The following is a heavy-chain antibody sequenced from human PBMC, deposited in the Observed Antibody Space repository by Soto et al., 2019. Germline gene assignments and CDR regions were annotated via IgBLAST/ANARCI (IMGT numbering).Heavy chain of an antibody. J-gene: IGHJ4*02. V-gene: IGHV4-39*01. Sequence: QLQLQESGPGLVKPSETLSITCTVSGGSISSRSHYWGWISQSPGKHLEWIGSSFYRGSTHFNTSLNTRVTISVDTSKNQVSLKLYSVTAADTAVYYCATADGFGVVTPFFEYWGEGNLVTVSS. D-gene: IGHD3-3*01. CDR1: GGSISSRSHY. CDR3: ATADGFGVVTPFFEY. CDR2: SFYRGST.